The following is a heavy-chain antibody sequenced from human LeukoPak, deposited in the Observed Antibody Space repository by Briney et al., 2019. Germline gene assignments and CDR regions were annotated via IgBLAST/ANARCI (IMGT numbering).Heavy chain of an antibody. CDR3: ARAANGDYDNWFDP. V-gene: IGHV1-69*13. CDR1: GGTFSSYA. CDR2: IIPIFGTA. J-gene: IGHJ5*02. Sequence: ASVKVSCKASGGTFSSYAISWVRQAPGQGLEWMGGIIPIFGTANYAQKFQGRVTITADESTSTAYMELSSLRSEDTAVYYCARAANGDYDNWFDPWGQGTLVTVSS. D-gene: IGHD4-17*01.